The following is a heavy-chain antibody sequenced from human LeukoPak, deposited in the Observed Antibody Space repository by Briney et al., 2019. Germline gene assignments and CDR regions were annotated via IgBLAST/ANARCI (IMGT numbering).Heavy chain of an antibody. CDR3: AREGALISYSYGMDV. CDR1: GFTFSRYA. D-gene: IGHD2-21*01. Sequence: GGSLRLSCAAFGFTFSRYAMHWVRQAPGKGLEYVSGISNNGGETYHANSVKGRFTISRDNSKNTLYLQMGSLRAEDMAVYYCAREGALISYSYGMDVWGQGTTVTVSS. V-gene: IGHV3-64*01. CDR2: ISNNGGET. J-gene: IGHJ6*02.